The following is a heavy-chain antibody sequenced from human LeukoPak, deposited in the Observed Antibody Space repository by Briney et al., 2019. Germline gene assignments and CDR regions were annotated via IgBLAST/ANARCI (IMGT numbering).Heavy chain of an antibody. CDR2: IYYSGST. CDR1: GGSISSGDYY. D-gene: IGHD3-22*01. CDR3: ARCPYDSSGYYPLNFDY. J-gene: IGHJ4*02. Sequence: PSQTLSLTCTVSGGSISSGDYYWRWIRQPPGKGLEWIGYIYYSGSTYYNPSLKSRVTISVDTSKNQFSLKLSSVTAADTGVYYCARCPYDSSGYYPLNFDYWGQGTLVTVSS. V-gene: IGHV4-30-4*08.